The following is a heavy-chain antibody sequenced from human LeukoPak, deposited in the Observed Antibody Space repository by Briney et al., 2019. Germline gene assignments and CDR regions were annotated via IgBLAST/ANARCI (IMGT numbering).Heavy chain of an antibody. J-gene: IGHJ4*02. CDR1: DYSISGASY. D-gene: IGHD3-22*01. Sequence: PSETLSLTCTVSDYSISGASYWVWIRQSPGKGLEWIGSINPSGSTYYNPSLRSRVTISVDTSNNQFSLELNSVTAADTAFYHCARANNFDGSGYYYVFLDYWGQGTLVTVSS. CDR2: INPSGST. V-gene: IGHV4-38-2*02. CDR3: ARANNFDGSGYYYVFLDY.